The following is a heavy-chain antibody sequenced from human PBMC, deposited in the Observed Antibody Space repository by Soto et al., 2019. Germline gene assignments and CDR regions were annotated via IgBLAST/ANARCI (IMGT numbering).Heavy chain of an antibody. D-gene: IGHD3-16*02. V-gene: IGHV3-23*01. CDR2: ISGSGGST. CDR3: AKVWSYRDLTDY. CDR1: GFTFSIYA. J-gene: IGHJ4*02. Sequence: GGSLRLSCAASGFTFSIYAMSWVRQAPGKGLEWVSAISGSGGSTYYADSVKGRFTISRDNSKNTLYLQMNSLRAEDTAVYYCAKVWSYRDLTDYWGQGTLVTVSS.